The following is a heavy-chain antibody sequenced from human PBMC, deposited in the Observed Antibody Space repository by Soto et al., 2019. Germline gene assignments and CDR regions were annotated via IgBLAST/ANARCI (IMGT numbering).Heavy chain of an antibody. D-gene: IGHD6-19*01. J-gene: IGHJ4*02. CDR1: GFIFRNFG. CDR2: ISHDGSRE. V-gene: IGHV3-30*18. Sequence: GGSLRLSCAASGFIFRNFGMHWVRQAPGKGLEWVTFISHDGSREYYADSVKGRFTVSRDNAKNTLYLQMNSLRPEDTGLYFCAKDFGLEVAGIDCWGRGSQVTVSS. CDR3: AKDFGLEVAGIDC.